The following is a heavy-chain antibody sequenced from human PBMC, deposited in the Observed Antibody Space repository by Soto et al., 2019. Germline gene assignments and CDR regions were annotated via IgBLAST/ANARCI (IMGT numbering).Heavy chain of an antibody. CDR3: AREAYSSGWYWFDP. CDR2: IWYDGSNK. Sequence: QVPLVESGGGVVQPGRSLRLSCVASGFTFSNYAMHWVRQAPGKGLEWVALIWYDGSNKYYADSVKGRFTISRDNPKNTLYLQMNNLRAGDTAVYYCAREAYSSGWYWFDPWGQGTLVTVSS. V-gene: IGHV3-33*01. J-gene: IGHJ5*02. CDR1: GFTFSNYA. D-gene: IGHD6-19*01.